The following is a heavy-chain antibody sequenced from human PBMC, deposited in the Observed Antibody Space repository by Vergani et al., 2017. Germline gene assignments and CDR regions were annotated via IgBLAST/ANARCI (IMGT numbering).Heavy chain of an antibody. CDR2: INSGGETI. CDR1: GFTFSSLE. Sequence: EVQLVESGGGLVQPGGSLRLSCGASGFTFSSLEMNWVRQAPGKGLEWVSYINSGGETIFYADSVKGRFTVSRDNSKNTLYLQMNSLRAEDTAVYYCAKRGMTTIKEGFDYWGQGTLVTVSS. CDR3: AKRGMTTIKEGFDY. J-gene: IGHJ4*02. V-gene: IGHV3-48*03. D-gene: IGHD5-24*01.